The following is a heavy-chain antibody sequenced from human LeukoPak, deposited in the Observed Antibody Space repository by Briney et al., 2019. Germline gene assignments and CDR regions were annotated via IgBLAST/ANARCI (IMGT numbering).Heavy chain of an antibody. V-gene: IGHV4-31*11. CDR3: ARAPVATPSEFDY. D-gene: IGHD5-12*01. Sequence: SETLPLTCAVSGDSISSGGYWWSWIRQHPGKGPEWIGYISYGGDTYYNPSLKSRVAISADTPKNQFSLKLSSTTAADTAVYYCARAPVATPSEFDYWGQGTLVTVSS. CDR2: ISYGGDT. J-gene: IGHJ4*02. CDR1: GDSISSGGYW.